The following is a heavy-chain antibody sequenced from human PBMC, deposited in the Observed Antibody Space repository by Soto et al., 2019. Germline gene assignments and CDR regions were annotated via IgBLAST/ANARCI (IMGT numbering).Heavy chain of an antibody. CDR3: ARDGRPYGDPILNFDY. Sequence: SLRLSCAASGFTFSSYGMHWVRQAPGKGLEWVAVIWYDGSNKYYADSVKGRFTISRDNSKNTLYLQMNSLRAEDTAVYYCARDGRPYGDPILNFDYWGQGTLVTVSS. CDR2: IWYDGSNK. CDR1: GFTFSSYG. D-gene: IGHD4-17*01. V-gene: IGHV3-33*01. J-gene: IGHJ4*02.